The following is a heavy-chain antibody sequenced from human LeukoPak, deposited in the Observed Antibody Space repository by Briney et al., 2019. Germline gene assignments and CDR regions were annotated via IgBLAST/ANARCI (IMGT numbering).Heavy chain of an antibody. D-gene: IGHD5-24*01. Sequence: SETLSLTRAVYGGSFSGYYWSWIRQPPGKGLEWIGEINHSGSTNYNPSLKSRVTISVDTSKNQFSLKLSSVTAADTAVYYCARVRATIHYFDYWGQGTLVTVSS. J-gene: IGHJ4*02. CDR2: INHSGST. CDR3: ARVRATIHYFDY. V-gene: IGHV4-34*01. CDR1: GGSFSGYY.